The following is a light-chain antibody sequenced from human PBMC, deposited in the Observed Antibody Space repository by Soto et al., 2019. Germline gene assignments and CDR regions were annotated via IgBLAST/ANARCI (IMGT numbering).Light chain of an antibody. Sequence: VLTQSPGTLSLSPGERATLSCRASQSVSSTYLAWYQQRPGQAPRLLIYGASTRATDIPDRTSGSGSGTDFTLTVSRLKPEDFAVYYCQHYGSTPWSFGQGTKVEIK. V-gene: IGKV3-20*01. CDR2: GAS. J-gene: IGKJ1*01. CDR3: QHYGSTPWS. CDR1: QSVSSTY.